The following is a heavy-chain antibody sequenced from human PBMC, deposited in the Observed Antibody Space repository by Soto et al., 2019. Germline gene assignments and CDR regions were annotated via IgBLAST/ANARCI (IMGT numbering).Heavy chain of an antibody. V-gene: IGHV4-39*01. CDR2: IYYDGNT. CDR3: ASRLGSGYAMDV. CDR1: GDSISSGGYY. J-gene: IGHJ6*02. Sequence: QLQLQQSGPGLVKPSETLSLSCSVSGDSISSGGYYWVWIRQPPGKGLEWIGSIYYDGNTFYNASLNSRXXIXRAXSKNQFSLKLSSVTAADTAVYYCASRLGSGYAMDVWGQGTTVTVSS.